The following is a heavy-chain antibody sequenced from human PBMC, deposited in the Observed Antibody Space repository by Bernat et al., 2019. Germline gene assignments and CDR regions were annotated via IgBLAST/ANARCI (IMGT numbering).Heavy chain of an antibody. V-gene: IGHV4-39*01. J-gene: IGHJ5*02. D-gene: IGHD6-19*01. CDR1: GGSISSSSYY. Sequence: QLQLQESGPGLVKPSETLSLTCTVSGGSISSSSYYWGWIRQPPGKGLEWIGSIYYSGSTYYNPSLKSRVTISVDTSKNQFSLKLSSVTAADTAVYYCARHLRSSGWGERDWFDPWGQGTLVTVSS. CDR2: IYYSGST. CDR3: ARHLRSSGWGERDWFDP.